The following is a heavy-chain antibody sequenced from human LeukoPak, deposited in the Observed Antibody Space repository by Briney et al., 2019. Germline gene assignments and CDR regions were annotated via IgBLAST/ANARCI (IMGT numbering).Heavy chain of an antibody. Sequence: ASVKVSCKASGYTFTDYYMHWVRQAPGQGLEWMGWINPNSGGTNYAQKFQGRVTMTRDTSISTAYMELIRLRSDDTAVYYCARDPPTIVVVVAATREYYYYRDVWGKGTTVTVSS. J-gene: IGHJ6*03. CDR2: INPNSGGT. D-gene: IGHD2-15*01. CDR3: ARDPPTIVVVVAATREYYYYRDV. V-gene: IGHV1-2*02. CDR1: GYTFTDYY.